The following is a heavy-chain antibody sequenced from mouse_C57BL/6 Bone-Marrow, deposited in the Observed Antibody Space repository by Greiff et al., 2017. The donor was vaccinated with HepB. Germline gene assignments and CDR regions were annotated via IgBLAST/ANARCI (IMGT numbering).Heavy chain of an antibody. D-gene: IGHD2-5*01. J-gene: IGHJ4*01. Sequence: VKLQQPGAELVKPGASVKMSCKASGYTFTSYWITWVKQRPGQGLEWIGDIYPGSGSTNYNEKFKSKATLTVDTSSSTAYMQLSSLTSEDSAVYYCARSYYSTLYAMDYWGQGTSVTVSS. CDR3: ARSYYSTLYAMDY. V-gene: IGHV1-55*01. CDR1: GYTFTSYW. CDR2: IYPGSGST.